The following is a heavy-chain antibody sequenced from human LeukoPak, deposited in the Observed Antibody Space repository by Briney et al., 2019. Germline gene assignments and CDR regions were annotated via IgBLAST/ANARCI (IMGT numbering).Heavy chain of an antibody. Sequence: SETLSLTCAVYGGSFSGYYWSWIRQPPGKGLEWIGEINHSGSTNYNPSLKSRVTISVDTSKNQFSLKLSSVTAADTAVYYCARDKLPVTTTSFFDYWGQGTLVTVSS. D-gene: IGHD4-17*01. CDR3: ARDKLPVTTTSFFDY. V-gene: IGHV4-34*01. J-gene: IGHJ4*02. CDR1: GGSFSGYY. CDR2: INHSGST.